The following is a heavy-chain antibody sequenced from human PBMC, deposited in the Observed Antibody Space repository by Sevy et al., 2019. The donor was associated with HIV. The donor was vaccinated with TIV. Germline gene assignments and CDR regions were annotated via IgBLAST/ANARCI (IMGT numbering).Heavy chain of an antibody. CDR3: AREVGATWFDP. J-gene: IGHJ5*02. Sequence: SETLSLTCTVSGGSISSYYWSWIRQPPGRGVEGIGYIYYSGSTNYNPSLKTRVTISVDTSKNQFSLKLSSVTAADAAVYYCAREVGATWFDPWGQGTLVTVSS. CDR1: GGSISSYY. D-gene: IGHD1-26*01. V-gene: IGHV4-59*01. CDR2: IYYSGST.